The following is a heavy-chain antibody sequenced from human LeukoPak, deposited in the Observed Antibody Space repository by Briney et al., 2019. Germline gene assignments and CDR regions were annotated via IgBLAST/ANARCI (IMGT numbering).Heavy chain of an antibody. J-gene: IGHJ6*02. Sequence: GGSLRLSCAASGFTFSSYGIHWVRQAPGKGLEWVAVIWYDGSNKYYADSVKGRFTISRDNSKNTLYLQMNSLRAEDTAVYYSGRGYYGDYGYGMDVWGQGTTVTVSS. CDR3: GRGYYGDYGYGMDV. V-gene: IGHV3-33*01. CDR1: GFTFSSYG. CDR2: IWYDGSNK. D-gene: IGHD4-17*01.